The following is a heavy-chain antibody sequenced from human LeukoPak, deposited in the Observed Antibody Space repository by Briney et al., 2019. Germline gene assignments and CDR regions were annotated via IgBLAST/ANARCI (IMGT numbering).Heavy chain of an antibody. J-gene: IGHJ6*02. Sequence: ASVKVSCKASGYTFTSYDINWVRQATGQGLEWMGWMNPNSGNTGYAQKFQGRVTMTRNTSISTAYMELSSLRSADTAAYYCARVDGSGSNRDYYYYGMDVWRQGTTVTVSS. CDR3: ARVDGSGSNRDYYYYGMDV. CDR1: GYTFTSYD. D-gene: IGHD3-10*01. CDR2: MNPNSGNT. V-gene: IGHV1-8*01.